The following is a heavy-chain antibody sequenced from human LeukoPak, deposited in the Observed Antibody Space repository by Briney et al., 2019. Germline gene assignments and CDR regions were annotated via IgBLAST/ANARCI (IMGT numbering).Heavy chain of an antibody. D-gene: IGHD3-22*01. V-gene: IGHV3-30*02. CDR1: GFTFSSYS. J-gene: IGHJ4*02. CDR3: VKVDT. Sequence: GGSLRLSCAASGFTFSSYSMNWVRQSPGKGLDWVAFIRNDGNKKNYAESVKGRFTISRDNSRNTLYLQMDSLSAEDTAVYYCVKVDTWGQGTLVTVSS. CDR2: IRNDGNKK.